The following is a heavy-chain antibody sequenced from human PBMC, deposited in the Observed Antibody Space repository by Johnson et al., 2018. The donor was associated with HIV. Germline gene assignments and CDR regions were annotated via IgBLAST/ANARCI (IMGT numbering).Heavy chain of an antibody. CDR1: GFTFSDHY. D-gene: IGHD5-18*01. J-gene: IGHJ3*01. Sequence: EVQLVESGGGLVQPGGSLRLSCAASGFTFSDHYMDWVRQVPGKGLEWVGSIKQDGSESYYVDSVKGRFTISRDNAMKSLYLQINSLRAEDTAVYYCARNRPVSYGYRGAFDFWGQGTMVTVSS. CDR2: IKQDGSES. V-gene: IGHV3-7*01. CDR3: ARNRPVSYGYRGAFDF.